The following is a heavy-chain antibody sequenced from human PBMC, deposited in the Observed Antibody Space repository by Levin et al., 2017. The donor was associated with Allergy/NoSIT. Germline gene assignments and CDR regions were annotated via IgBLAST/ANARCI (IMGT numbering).Heavy chain of an antibody. J-gene: IGHJ3*02. Sequence: GASVKVSCAASGFTFSSYGMHWVRQAPGKGLEWVAVIWYDGSNKYYADSVKGRFTISRDNSKNTLYLQMNSLRAEDTAVYYCARDRGVGATNAFDIWGQGTMVTVSS. CDR2: IWYDGSNK. CDR3: ARDRGVGATNAFDI. V-gene: IGHV3-33*01. D-gene: IGHD1-26*01. CDR1: GFTFSSYG.